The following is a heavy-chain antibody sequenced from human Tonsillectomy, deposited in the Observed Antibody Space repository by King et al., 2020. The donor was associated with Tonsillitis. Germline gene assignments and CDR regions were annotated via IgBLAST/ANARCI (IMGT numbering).Heavy chain of an antibody. D-gene: IGHD2-8*02. J-gene: IGHJ6*02. Sequence: VQLQESGPGLVKPSQTLSLTCTVSGGPISSGDYYWSWIRQPPGKGLEWIGYIYYSGSTDYNPSLKNRVTISVNTSKNQYSLNLSSVTAADTAVYYCARAGTDLNYYYYGMDVWGQGTTVTVSS. CDR2: IYYSGST. CDR3: ARAGTDLNYYYYGMDV. V-gene: IGHV4-30-4*01. CDR1: GGPISSGDYY.